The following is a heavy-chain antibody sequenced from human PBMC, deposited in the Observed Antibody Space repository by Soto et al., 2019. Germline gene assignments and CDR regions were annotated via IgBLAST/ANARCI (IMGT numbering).Heavy chain of an antibody. CDR1: GFTFSSYS. CDR3: ARDGDYGDDAFDI. Sequence: EVQLVESGGGLVKPGGSLRLSCAASGFTFSSYSMNWARQAPGKGLEWVSSISSSSSYIYYADSVKGRFTISRDNAKNSLYLQMNSLRAEDTAVYYCARDGDYGDDAFDIWGQGTMVTVSS. J-gene: IGHJ3*02. D-gene: IGHD4-17*01. V-gene: IGHV3-21*01. CDR2: ISSSSSYI.